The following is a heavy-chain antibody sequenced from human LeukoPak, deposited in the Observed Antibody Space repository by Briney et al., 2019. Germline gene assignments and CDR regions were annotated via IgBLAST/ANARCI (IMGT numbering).Heavy chain of an antibody. CDR3: AGGYSYGSPDY. J-gene: IGHJ4*02. CDR2: INHSGST. Sequence: PSETLSLTCAVYGGSFSGYYWSWIRQPPGKGLEWIGEINHSGSTNYNPSLMSRVTISVDTSKNQFSLKLSSVTAADTAVYYCAGGYSYGSPDYWGQGTLVTVSS. CDR1: GGSFSGYY. V-gene: IGHV4-34*01. D-gene: IGHD5-18*01.